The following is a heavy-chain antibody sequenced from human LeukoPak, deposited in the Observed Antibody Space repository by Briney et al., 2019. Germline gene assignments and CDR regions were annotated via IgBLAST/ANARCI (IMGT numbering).Heavy chain of an antibody. J-gene: IGHJ4*02. Sequence: GGSLRLSCAASGFTFSSYGMNWVRQAPGKGLEWVSFISSSGSTKYYADSVEGRFTISRDNAKNSLYLQMNSLRAEDTAVYYCARSLIPYFDYWGQGTLVTVSS. CDR2: ISSSGSTK. D-gene: IGHD2-21*01. V-gene: IGHV3-48*03. CDR1: GFTFSSYG. CDR3: ARSLIPYFDY.